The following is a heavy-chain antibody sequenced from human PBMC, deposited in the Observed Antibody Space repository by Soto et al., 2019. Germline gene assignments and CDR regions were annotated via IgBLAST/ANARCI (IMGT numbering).Heavy chain of an antibody. V-gene: IGHV1-3*01. CDR2: INAGNGNT. Sequence: QVQLVQSGAEVKKPGASVKVSCKASGYTFTSYAMHWVRQAPGQRLEWMGWINAGNGNTTYSQKFPGRVTINMDTTASPAYMELSSLRSEDTAVYYCARDRNYYDSSGYDYWGQGPLVTVSS. CDR3: ARDRNYYDSSGYDY. J-gene: IGHJ4*02. CDR1: GYTFTSYA. D-gene: IGHD3-22*01.